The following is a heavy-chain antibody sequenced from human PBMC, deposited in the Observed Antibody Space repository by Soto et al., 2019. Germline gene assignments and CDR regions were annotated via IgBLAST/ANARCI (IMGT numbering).Heavy chain of an antibody. CDR2: IYYSGST. CDR1: GGSISSGGYY. J-gene: IGHJ6*02. V-gene: IGHV4-31*03. Sequence: SETLSLTCTVSGGSISSGGYYWSWIRQHPGKGLEWIGYIYYSGSTYYNPSLKSRVTISVDTSKNQFSLKLSSVTAADTAVYYCARLGYCSGGSCYDYYYGMDVWGQGTTVTV. CDR3: ARLGYCSGGSCYDYYYGMDV. D-gene: IGHD2-15*01.